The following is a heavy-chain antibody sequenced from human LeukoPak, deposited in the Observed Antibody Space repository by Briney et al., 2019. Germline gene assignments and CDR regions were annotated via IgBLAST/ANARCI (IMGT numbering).Heavy chain of an antibody. CDR3: ARRGVPAIGGFDY. D-gene: IGHD4-23*01. V-gene: IGHV4-30-4*01. CDR2: IYYSGST. J-gene: IGHJ4*02. Sequence: PSETLSLTCTVSGGSTSSGDYYWSWIRQPPGKGLEWIGYIYYSGSTYYNPSLKSRVTISVDTSKNQFSLKLSSVTAADTAVYYCARRGVPAIGGFDYWGQGTLVTVSS. CDR1: GGSTSSGDYY.